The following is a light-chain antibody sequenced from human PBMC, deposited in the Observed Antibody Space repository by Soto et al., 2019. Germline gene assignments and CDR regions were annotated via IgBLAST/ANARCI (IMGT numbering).Light chain of an antibody. CDR3: QQYNSYPWT. J-gene: IGKJ1*01. CDR2: KAS. CDR1: QSISSW. Sequence: DIQITQSPSTLSASVGARVTMTCRASQSISSWLAWYQQKPGKAPKLLIYKASSLESGVPSRFSGSGSGTEFTLTISSLQPDDFATYYCQQYNSYPWTFGQGTKVDIK. V-gene: IGKV1-5*03.